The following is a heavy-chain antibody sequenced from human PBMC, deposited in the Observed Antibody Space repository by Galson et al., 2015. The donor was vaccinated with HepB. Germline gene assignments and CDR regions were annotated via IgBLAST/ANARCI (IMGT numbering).Heavy chain of an antibody. CDR3: ARDGLSGCSGGSCYPAAFDI. Sequence: SLRLSCAASGFTFSSYAMHWVRQAPGKGLEWVAVISYDGSNKYYADSVKGRFTISRDNSKNTLYLQMNSLRAEDTAVYYCARDGLSGCSGGSCYPAAFDIWGQGTMVTVSS. V-gene: IGHV3-30*04. CDR2: ISYDGSNK. D-gene: IGHD2-15*01. CDR1: GFTFSSYA. J-gene: IGHJ3*02.